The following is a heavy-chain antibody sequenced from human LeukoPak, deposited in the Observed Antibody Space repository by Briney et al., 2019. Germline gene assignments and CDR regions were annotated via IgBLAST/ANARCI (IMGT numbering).Heavy chain of an antibody. D-gene: IGHD3-22*01. V-gene: IGHV3-21*01. CDR3: ASRRSGYYPGY. Sequence: PGGSLRLSCAASGFTFSSYSMNWVRQAPGKGLEWVSSIGSSSSYIYYADSVKGRFTISRDNAKNSLYLQMNSLRAEDTAVYYCASRRSGYYPGYWGQGTLVTVSS. J-gene: IGHJ4*02. CDR2: IGSSSSYI. CDR1: GFTFSSYS.